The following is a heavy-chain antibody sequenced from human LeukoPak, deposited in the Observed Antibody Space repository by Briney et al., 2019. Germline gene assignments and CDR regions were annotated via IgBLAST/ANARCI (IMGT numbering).Heavy chain of an antibody. CDR2: IHTSWTT. J-gene: IGHJ5*02. CDR3: ARGDYYDGGGRNWFDP. CDR1: GDSMNSYY. D-gene: IGHD3-16*01. Sequence: SETLSLTCTVSGDSMNSYYWNFIRQPAGKGLEWIGRIHTSWTTYYNPSLKSRITMSVDTSRNQFSLRLTSVTAADTAVYYCARGDYYDGGGRNWFDPWGQGTLVTVSS. V-gene: IGHV4-4*07.